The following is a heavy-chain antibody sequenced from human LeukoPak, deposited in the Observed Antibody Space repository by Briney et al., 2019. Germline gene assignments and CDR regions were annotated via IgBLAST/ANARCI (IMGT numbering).Heavy chain of an antibody. CDR1: GFTFSRSA. CDR3: ARRAGAYSHPYDY. V-gene: IGHV3-30*14. J-gene: IGHJ4*02. D-gene: IGHD4/OR15-4a*01. Sequence: GRSLRLSCAASGFTFSRSAMHWVRQAPGKGLEWVAIISYDGGNKYYADSVKGRFTISRDNSKNTLYLQMNRLRAEDTAVYYCARRAGAYSHPYDYWGQGTLVTVSS. CDR2: ISYDGGNK.